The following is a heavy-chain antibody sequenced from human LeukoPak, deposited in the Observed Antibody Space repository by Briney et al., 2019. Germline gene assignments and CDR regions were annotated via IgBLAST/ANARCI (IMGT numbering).Heavy chain of an antibody. CDR1: GGSISSSSYY. Sequence: RSETLSLTCTVSGGSISSSSYYWGWIRQSPGKGLEWIGSIYYSGIFYSGSTYYNPSLKSRVTVSVDTSKNQFSLELSSVTAADTAVYYCATRYTSGWYVSDWGQGTLVTVSS. V-gene: IGHV4-39*01. CDR3: ATRYTSGWYVSD. D-gene: IGHD6-19*01. J-gene: IGHJ4*02. CDR2: IYYSGIFYSGST.